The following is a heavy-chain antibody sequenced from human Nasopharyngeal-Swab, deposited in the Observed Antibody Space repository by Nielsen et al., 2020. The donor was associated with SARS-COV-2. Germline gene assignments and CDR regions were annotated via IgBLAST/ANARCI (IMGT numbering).Heavy chain of an antibody. CDR3: ARGGRHGCSSANRPCAIDV. D-gene: IGHD2-2*01. J-gene: IGHJ6*02. CDR2: TRHSGSG. V-gene: IGHV4-34*01. Sequence: WIRQPPGKGLEWIGETRHSGSGNYKPSLNSRVSMPVDASKNQFSLKLDSVTAADTAVYYCARGGRHGCSSANRPCAIDVWGQGATVTVSS.